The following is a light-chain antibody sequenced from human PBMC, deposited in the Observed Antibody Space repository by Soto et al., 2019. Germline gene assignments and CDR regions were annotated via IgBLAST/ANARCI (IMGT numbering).Light chain of an antibody. J-gene: IGLJ1*01. CDR2: EVS. V-gene: IGLV2-14*01. CDR3: IAYTSCSSYG. CDR1: SSDVGGYNY. Sequence: QSALTQPASVSGSPGQSITISCTGTSSDVGGYNYVSWYQQHPGKAPKLMIYEVSNRPSGVSNRFSGSKSGNTASLTISGLQAEEEADYYCIAYTSCSSYGFGPGTKLTVL.